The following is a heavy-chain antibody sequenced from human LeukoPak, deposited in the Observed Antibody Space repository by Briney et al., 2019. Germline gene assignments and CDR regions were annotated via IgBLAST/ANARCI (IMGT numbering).Heavy chain of an antibody. CDR3: ARAPMYSSGWYGIDY. Sequence: GASVKVSCTASGYTFTSYGISWVRQAPGQGLEWTGWISAYNGNTNYAQKIQGRVTMTTDTSTSTAYMELRSLRSDDTAVYYCARAPMYSSGWYGIDYWGQGTLVTVSS. J-gene: IGHJ4*02. D-gene: IGHD6-19*01. CDR2: ISAYNGNT. V-gene: IGHV1-18*01. CDR1: GYTFTSYG.